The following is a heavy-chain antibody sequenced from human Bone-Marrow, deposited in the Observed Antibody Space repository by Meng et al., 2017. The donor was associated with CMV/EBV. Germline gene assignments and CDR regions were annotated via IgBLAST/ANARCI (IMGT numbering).Heavy chain of an antibody. CDR2: IYYSGST. D-gene: IGHD4-11*01. CDR3: ARDVTTTGGNYHYGMDV. V-gene: IGHV4-61*01. J-gene: IGHJ6*02. CDR1: GGSVSSGSYY. Sequence: SETLSLTCTVSGGSVSSGSYYWSWIRQPPGNGLEWSGYIYYSGSTNYNPSLKSRVTISVDTSKNQFSLELISVTAADTAVYYCARDVTTTGGNYHYGMDVWGQGTTVTVSS.